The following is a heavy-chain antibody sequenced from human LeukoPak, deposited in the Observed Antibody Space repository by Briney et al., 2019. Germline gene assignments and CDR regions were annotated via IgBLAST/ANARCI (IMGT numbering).Heavy chain of an antibody. J-gene: IGHJ4*02. CDR2: LSDSGASA. V-gene: IGHV3-23*01. CDR1: GFTFTNYA. Sequence: AGTLRLTCAASGFTFTNYARGWVRQAPGEGLEWVSALSDSGASAHYADSVKGRFTISRDNSKNTLYLQMNSLRAEDTAVYYCAKCSGFSYSYPFDYWGQGTLVTVSS. D-gene: IGHD5-18*01. CDR3: AKCSGFSYSYPFDY.